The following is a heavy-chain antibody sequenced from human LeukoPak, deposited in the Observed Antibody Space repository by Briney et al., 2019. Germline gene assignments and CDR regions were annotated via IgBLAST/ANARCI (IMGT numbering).Heavy chain of an antibody. J-gene: IGHJ3*02. CDR1: GYTFTSYG. Sequence: ASVKVSSKASGYTFTSYGISWVQQAPGQGLEWMGWISAYNGNTNYAQKLQGRVTMTTDTSTSTAYMELRSLRSDDTAVYYCAREWELLGAFDIWGQGTMVTVSS. CDR3: AREWELLGAFDI. V-gene: IGHV1-18*01. CDR2: ISAYNGNT. D-gene: IGHD1-26*01.